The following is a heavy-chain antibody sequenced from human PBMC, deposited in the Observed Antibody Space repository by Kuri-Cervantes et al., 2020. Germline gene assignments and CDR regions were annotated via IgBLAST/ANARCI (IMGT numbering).Heavy chain of an antibody. D-gene: IGHD3-3*01. CDR3: ASSPRYDFWSGYYKTQYGMDV. V-gene: IGHV4-59*01. CDR1: GGSISSYY. CDR2: IYYSGNT. Sequence: ASLGLSCTLSGGSISSYYLSWIRQPPGKGLEWIGYIYYSGNTNYNPSLKSRVTISVDTSKNQYSLKLSSVTAADTAVYYCASSPRYDFWSGYYKTQYGMDVWGQGTTVTVSS. J-gene: IGHJ6*02.